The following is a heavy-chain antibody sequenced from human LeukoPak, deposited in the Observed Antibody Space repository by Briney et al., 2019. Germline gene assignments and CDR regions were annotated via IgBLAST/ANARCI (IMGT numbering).Heavy chain of an antibody. J-gene: IGHJ4*02. D-gene: IGHD5-18*01. V-gene: IGHV4-34*01. Sequence: AGGSLRLSCAASGFIFSSFDMSWIRQPPGKGLEWIGEINHSGSTNYNPSLKSRVTISVDTSKNQFSLKLSSVTAADTAVYYCARPLDTAMVADYWGQGTLVTVSS. CDR2: INHSGST. CDR3: ARPLDTAMVADY. CDR1: GFIFSSFD.